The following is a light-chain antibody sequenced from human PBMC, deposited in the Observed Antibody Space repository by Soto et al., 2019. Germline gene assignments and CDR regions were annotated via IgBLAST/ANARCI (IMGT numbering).Light chain of an antibody. CDR2: GAS. CDR1: QSVGGR. CDR3: QQYDASWT. V-gene: IGKV3-15*01. J-gene: IGKJ1*01. Sequence: EKVMTQSPATLSVSPGERATLSCRASQSVGGRIAWYQQKPGQAPRLLIYGASTRAPGVPARFSGSGSGTEFSLTISSLQSEDSAVYYCQQYDASWTFGRGTKVDIK.